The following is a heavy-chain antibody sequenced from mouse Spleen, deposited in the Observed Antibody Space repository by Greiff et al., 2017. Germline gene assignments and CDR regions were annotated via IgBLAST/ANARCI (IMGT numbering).Heavy chain of an antibody. J-gene: IGHJ3*01. D-gene: IGHD2-5*01. CDR2: IYPGDGDT. Sequence: QVQLKESGAELMKPGASVKLSCKATGYTFTGYWIEWVKQRPGKGLEWIGRIYPGDGDTNYNGKFKGKATLTADKSSSTAYMQLSSLTSEDSAVYFCASPSSNSPWFAYWGQGTLVTVSA. CDR1: GYTFTGYW. CDR3: ASPSSNSPWFAY. V-gene: IGHV1-82*01.